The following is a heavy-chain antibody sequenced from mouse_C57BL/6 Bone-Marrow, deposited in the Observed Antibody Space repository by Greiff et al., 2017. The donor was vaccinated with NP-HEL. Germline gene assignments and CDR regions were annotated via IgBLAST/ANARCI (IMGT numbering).Heavy chain of an antibody. J-gene: IGHJ3*01. Sequence: EVKLVESGGGLVQPKGSLKLSCAASGFSFTTYAMNWVRQAPGKGLEWVARIRSKSNTYATYYADSVKDRFTISRDDSESILYLQKNNLKTEDTAMYYCVRDDYGAWFAYWGQGTLVTVSA. CDR3: VRDDYGAWFAY. CDR1: GFSFTTYA. D-gene: IGHD2-4*01. V-gene: IGHV10-1*01. CDR2: IRSKSNTYAT.